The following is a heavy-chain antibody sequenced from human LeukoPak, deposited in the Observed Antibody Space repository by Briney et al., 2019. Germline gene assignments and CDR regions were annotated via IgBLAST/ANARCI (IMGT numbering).Heavy chain of an antibody. Sequence: GGSLRLSCAASGFTFSSYSTNWVRQAPGKGLEWVSSISSSSSYIYYADSVKGRFTISRDNAKNSLYLQMNSLRAEDTAVYYCARAYCSSTSCPFDIWGQGTMVTVSS. V-gene: IGHV3-21*01. CDR1: GFTFSSYS. J-gene: IGHJ3*02. D-gene: IGHD2-2*01. CDR2: ISSSSSYI. CDR3: ARAYCSSTSCPFDI.